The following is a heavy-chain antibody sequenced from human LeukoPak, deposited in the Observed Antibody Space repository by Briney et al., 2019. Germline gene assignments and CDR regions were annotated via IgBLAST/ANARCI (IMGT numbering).Heavy chain of an antibody. D-gene: IGHD3-3*01. CDR3: AGLRFLEWSYYYYMDV. CDR1: GGSISSSSYY. Sequence: SETLSLTCTVSGGSISSSSYYWGWIRQPPGKGLEWIGSIYYSGSTYYNPSLKSRVTISVDTSKNQFSLKLSSVTAADTAVYYCAGLRFLEWSYYYYMDVWGKGTTVTVSS. V-gene: IGHV4-39*01. J-gene: IGHJ6*03. CDR2: IYYSGST.